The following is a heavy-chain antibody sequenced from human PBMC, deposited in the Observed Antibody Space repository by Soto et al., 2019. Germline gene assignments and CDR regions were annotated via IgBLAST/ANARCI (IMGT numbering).Heavy chain of an antibody. V-gene: IGHV3-21*01. Sequence: GGSLRLSCAASGFTFSSYSMNWVRQAPGKGLEWVSSISSSSSYIYYADSVKGRFTISRDNAKNSLYLQMNSLRAEDTAVYYCARDRYYDSSGYLGLGYWGQGTLVTVSS. J-gene: IGHJ4*02. D-gene: IGHD3-22*01. CDR1: GFTFSSYS. CDR3: ARDRYYDSSGYLGLGY. CDR2: ISSSSSYI.